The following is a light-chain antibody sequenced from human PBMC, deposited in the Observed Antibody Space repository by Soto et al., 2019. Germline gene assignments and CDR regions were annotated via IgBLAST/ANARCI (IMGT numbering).Light chain of an antibody. J-gene: IGKJ4*01. CDR1: QSISSW. V-gene: IGKV1-5*03. CDR2: KAS. Sequence: DIQMTQSPSTLSASVGDRVTITCRASQSISSWLAWYQQKPGKAPNLLIYKASSLESWVPSRFSGSGSGTECTLTISSLQPDDFATYYCQQYNSYPLTFGGGTKGEIK. CDR3: QQYNSYPLT.